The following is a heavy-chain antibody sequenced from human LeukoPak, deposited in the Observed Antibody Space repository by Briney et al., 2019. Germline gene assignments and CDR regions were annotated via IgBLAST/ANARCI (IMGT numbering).Heavy chain of an antibody. V-gene: IGHV3-30*02. CDR2: IESDGTKE. D-gene: IGHD6-19*01. Sequence: GGSLRLSCAAPGFRFSSYDIHWVRQAPGKGLEWVTFIESDGTKEYYADSVKGRFTISRDNSKSTVYVQMNTLRAEDTAVYYCAKEGSGWYYLDYWGQGTVVTVSS. CDR3: AKEGSGWYYLDY. J-gene: IGHJ4*02. CDR1: GFRFSSYD.